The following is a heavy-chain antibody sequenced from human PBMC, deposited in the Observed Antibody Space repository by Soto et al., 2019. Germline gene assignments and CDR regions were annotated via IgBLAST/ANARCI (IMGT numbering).Heavy chain of an antibody. CDR3: ARGGGGVVGATAASGIDY. V-gene: IGHV4-59*01. J-gene: IGHJ4*02. Sequence: SETLSLTCTVSGGSISSYYWSWIRQPPGKGLEWIGYIYYSGSTNYNPSLKSRVTISVDTSKNQFSLKLSSVTAADTAVYYCARGGGGVVGATAASGIDYWGQGTLVTVSS. D-gene: IGHD1-26*01. CDR2: IYYSGST. CDR1: GGSISSYY.